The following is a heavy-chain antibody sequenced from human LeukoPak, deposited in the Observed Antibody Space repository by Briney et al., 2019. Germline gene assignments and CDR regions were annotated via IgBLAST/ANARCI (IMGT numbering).Heavy chain of an antibody. D-gene: IGHD3-16*01. J-gene: IGHJ4*02. CDR2: IYYSGTT. Sequence: SLTCTVYYWGWIRQPPGKGLAWIGSIYYSGTTYYNPSLKSRVTISVDTSRNQFSLQLTSVTVADTAVYFCARHRPSSTMFGIALWGQGTLVTVSS. CDR3: ARHRPSSTMFGIAL. V-gene: IGHV4-39*01. CDR1: SLTCTVYY.